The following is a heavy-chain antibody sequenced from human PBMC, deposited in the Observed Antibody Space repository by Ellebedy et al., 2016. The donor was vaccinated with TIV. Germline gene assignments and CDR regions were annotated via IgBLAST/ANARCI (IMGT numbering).Heavy chain of an antibody. CDR2: IYQDGSQK. V-gene: IGHV3-7*01. Sequence: GESLKISCAASGFSFRSYWMGWVRQAPGKGLEWVANIYQDGSQKYYADSVEGRFTISRDNAQNSLYLQMKSLRVDDTAVYYCARRGSYGDYAVQVNNWFDSWGQGTPVTVSP. CDR1: GFSFRSYW. D-gene: IGHD4-17*01. CDR3: ARRGSYGDYAVQVNNWFDS. J-gene: IGHJ5*01.